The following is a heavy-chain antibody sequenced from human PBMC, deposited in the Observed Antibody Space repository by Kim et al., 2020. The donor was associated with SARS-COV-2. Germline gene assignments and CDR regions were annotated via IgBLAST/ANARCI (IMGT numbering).Heavy chain of an antibody. J-gene: IGHJ6*02. Sequence: SETLSLTCTVSGGSISSSSYYWGWIRQPPGKGLEWIGRIYYSGRTYYNPSLKSRVTISVDTSKNQFSLKLSSVTAADTAVYYCARLFGDYGDYAPSPYYGMDVWGQGTTVTVSS. CDR2: IYYSGRT. CDR1: GGSISSSSYY. CDR3: ARLFGDYGDYAPSPYYGMDV. D-gene: IGHD4-17*01. V-gene: IGHV4-39*01.